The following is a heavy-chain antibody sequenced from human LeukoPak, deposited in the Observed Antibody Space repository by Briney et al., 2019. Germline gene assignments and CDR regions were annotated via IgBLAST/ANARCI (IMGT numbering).Heavy chain of an antibody. Sequence: PGGSLRLSCAASGFTFRSYAMNWVRQAPGKGLEWVSVISGSGGSTYYADSVKGRFTISRDNSKNTLYLQMNSLRAEDTAVYYCSLSGDNEAFDIWGQGTKVTVSS. V-gene: IGHV3-23*01. CDR3: SLSGDNEAFDI. CDR1: GFTFRSYA. CDR2: ISGSGGST. J-gene: IGHJ3*02. D-gene: IGHD3-10*01.